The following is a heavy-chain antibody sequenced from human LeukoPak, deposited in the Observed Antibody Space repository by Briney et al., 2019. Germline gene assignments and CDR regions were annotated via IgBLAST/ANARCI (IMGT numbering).Heavy chain of an antibody. D-gene: IGHD4-23*01. J-gene: IGHJ6*03. CDR1: GYTFTGYY. CDR2: INPNSGGT. CDR3: ARADVYGGNPNYYYYMDV. Sequence: ASVKVSCKASGYTFTGYYMHWVQQAPGQGLEWMGWINPNSGGTNYAQKFQGRVTMTRDTSISTAYMELSRLRSDDTAVYYCARADVYGGNPNYYYYMDVWGKGTTVTVSS. V-gene: IGHV1-2*02.